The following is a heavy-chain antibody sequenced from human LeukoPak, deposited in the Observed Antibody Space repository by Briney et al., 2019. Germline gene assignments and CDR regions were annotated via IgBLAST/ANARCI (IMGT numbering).Heavy chain of an antibody. CDR1: GFTFSSYA. CDR3: AKARIVGAIPDYCYYYGMDV. V-gene: IGHV3-23*01. D-gene: IGHD1-26*01. J-gene: IGHJ6*02. Sequence: GGSLRLSCAASGFTFSSYAMSWVRQAPGKGLEWVSAISGSGGSTYYADSVKGRFTISRDNSKNTLYLQMNSLRAEDTAVYYCAKARIVGAIPDYCYYYGMDVWGQGTTVTVSS. CDR2: ISGSGGST.